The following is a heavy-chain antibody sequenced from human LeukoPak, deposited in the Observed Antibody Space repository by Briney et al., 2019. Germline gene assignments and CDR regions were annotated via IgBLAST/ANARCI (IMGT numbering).Heavy chain of an antibody. J-gene: IGHJ4*02. V-gene: IGHV1-18*01. CDR2: ISAYNGNT. D-gene: IGHD6-19*01. Sequence: GASVKVSCKASGYTFTSYGISWVRQAPGQGLEWMGWISAYNGNTNYAQKLQGRVTMTTDTSTSTAYMELRSLRSDDTAVYYCARGRRIAVAGTFVYWGQGTLVTVSS. CDR1: GYTFTSYG. CDR3: ARGRRIAVAGTFVY.